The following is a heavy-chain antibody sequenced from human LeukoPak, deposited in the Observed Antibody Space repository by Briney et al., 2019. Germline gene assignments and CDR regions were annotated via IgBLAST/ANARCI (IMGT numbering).Heavy chain of an antibody. CDR3: ARGTHGDYAWGVYFDY. D-gene: IGHD4-17*01. CDR1: GGSFSGYY. CDR2: INHSGST. Sequence: SETLSLTCAAYGGSFSGYYWSWIRQPPGKGLEWIGEINHSGSTNYNPSLKSRVTISVDTSKNQFSLKLSSVTAADTAVYYCARGTHGDYAWGVYFDYWGQGTLVTVSS. V-gene: IGHV4-34*01. J-gene: IGHJ4*02.